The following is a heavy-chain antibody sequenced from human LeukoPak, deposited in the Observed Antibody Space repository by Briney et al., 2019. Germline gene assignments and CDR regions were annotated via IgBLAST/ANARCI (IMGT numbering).Heavy chain of an antibody. V-gene: IGHV1-2*06. Sequence: ASVKVSCKASGYIFTGYYIHWVRQAPGQGLEWMGRSNPNSGGTNYAQKFQGRVTMTRDTSASTVYMELSRLRSDDTAVYYCAREVGYSSSWFGRFDPWGQGTLVTVSS. J-gene: IGHJ5*02. D-gene: IGHD6-13*01. CDR1: GYIFTGYY. CDR2: SNPNSGGT. CDR3: AREVGYSSSWFGRFDP.